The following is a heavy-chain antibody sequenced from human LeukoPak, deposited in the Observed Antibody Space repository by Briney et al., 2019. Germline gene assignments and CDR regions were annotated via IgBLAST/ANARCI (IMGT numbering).Heavy chain of an antibody. Sequence: PSETLSLTCTVSGGSISSCYWSWIRQPPGKGLEWIGYIYYSGSTNYNPSLKSRVTISVDTSKNQFSLRLTSVTAADTAVYYCARVTGYMTEDYFDYWGQGTLITVSS. J-gene: IGHJ4*02. V-gene: IGHV4-59*01. CDR1: GGSISSCY. D-gene: IGHD6-13*01. CDR3: ARVTGYMTEDYFDY. CDR2: IYYSGST.